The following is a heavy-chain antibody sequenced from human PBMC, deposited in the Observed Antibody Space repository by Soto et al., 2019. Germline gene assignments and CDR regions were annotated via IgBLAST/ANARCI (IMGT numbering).Heavy chain of an antibody. Sequence: QVQLVQSGAEVKRPGSSVKVSCKASGGTFNNYAINWVRQAPGQGLEWMGDISPMFGKANYAQKFQGRVKITADDSTDTAYLELRSLRSEDTALYYCAREVEVHTPVFGFWGQGSLVTVSS. CDR1: GGTFNNYA. D-gene: IGHD2-2*01. CDR3: AREVEVHTPVFGF. J-gene: IGHJ4*02. V-gene: IGHV1-69*01. CDR2: ISPMFGKA.